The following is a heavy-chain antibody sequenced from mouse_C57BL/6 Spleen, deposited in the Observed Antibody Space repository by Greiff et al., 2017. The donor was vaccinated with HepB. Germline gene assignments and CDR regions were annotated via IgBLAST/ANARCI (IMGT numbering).Heavy chain of an antibody. CDR2: IYPGDGDT. J-gene: IGHJ2*01. CDR1: GYAFSSSW. CDR3: ARRGSYYDYGFDY. D-gene: IGHD2-4*01. V-gene: IGHV1-82*01. Sequence: VQLVESGPELVKPGASVKISCKASGYAFSSSWMNWVKQRPGKGLEWIGRIYPGDGDTNYNGKFKGKATLTADKSSSTAYMQLSSLTSEDSAVYFCARRGSYYDYGFDYWGQGTTLTVSS.